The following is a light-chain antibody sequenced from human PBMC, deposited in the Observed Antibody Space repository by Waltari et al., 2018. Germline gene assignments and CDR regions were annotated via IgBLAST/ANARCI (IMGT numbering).Light chain of an antibody. CDR2: GAS. V-gene: IGKV3-15*01. CDR1: QSIHSN. Sequence: EIVLTQSPVTLSVSPGERATLSCRASQSIHSNLAWYQQKPGQTPRLLIYGASTRATDIPARFSGSGSGTEFTLTISSLQSEDFAVYYCQQYYSTPFTFGPGTKVDIK. CDR3: QQYYSTPFT. J-gene: IGKJ3*01.